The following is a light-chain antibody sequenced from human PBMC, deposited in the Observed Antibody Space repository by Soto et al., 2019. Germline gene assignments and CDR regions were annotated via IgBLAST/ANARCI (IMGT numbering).Light chain of an antibody. V-gene: IGLV2-11*01. J-gene: IGLJ2*01. Sequence: QSALTQPRSVSGSPGQSVTISCTGTSSDVGGYNYVSWYQQHPGKAPKLMIYDVSKRPSGVPDRFSGSKSGNTASLTISGLQADDEAGYYCCSYAGSYTLVFGGGTKVTVL. CDR1: SSDVGGYNY. CDR2: DVS. CDR3: CSYAGSYTLV.